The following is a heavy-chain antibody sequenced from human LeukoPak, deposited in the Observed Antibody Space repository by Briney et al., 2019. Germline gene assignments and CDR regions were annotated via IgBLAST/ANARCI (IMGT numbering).Heavy chain of an antibody. CDR2: INPNSGGK. Sequence: ASVKVSCKASGYTFTGYNIHWVRQAPGQGLEWMGWINPNSGGKNYAQKFQGRVTMTRDTSISTAYMELSRLRSDDTAVYYCARAIEWEPYCFDSWGQGTLVTVSS. CDR3: ARAIEWEPYCFDS. J-gene: IGHJ4*02. D-gene: IGHD1-26*01. CDR1: GYTFTGYN. V-gene: IGHV1-2*02.